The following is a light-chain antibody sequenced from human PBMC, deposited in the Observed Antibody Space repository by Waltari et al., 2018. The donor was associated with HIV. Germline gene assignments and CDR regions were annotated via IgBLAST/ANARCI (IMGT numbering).Light chain of an antibody. CDR1: QDINTW. CDR3: QQSKSFPYT. Sequence: DIQMTQSPSSVSASVGDRVIITCRAGQDINTWLAWYQQKPGKAPKLLIYATVNLQNGVPSRFSGSGSGTEFTLSITNLQPDDFATYYCQQSKSFPYTFGQGTNVEIK. V-gene: IGKV1D-12*01. J-gene: IGKJ2*01. CDR2: ATV.